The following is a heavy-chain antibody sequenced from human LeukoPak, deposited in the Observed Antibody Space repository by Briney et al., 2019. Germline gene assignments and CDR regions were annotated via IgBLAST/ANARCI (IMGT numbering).Heavy chain of an antibody. J-gene: IGHJ6*02. CDR2: ISGTGGGT. CDR3: AKGLQTNYYYYHAMDV. V-gene: IGHV3-23*01. Sequence: GGSLRLSCAASGFTFSGHAMAWVRQTPAGRLEWVSAISGTGGGTYYPDSVKGRFAISRDNSKNTLYLQVNSLRAEDTAVYYCAKGLQTNYYYYHAMDVWGQGTTVTVSS. D-gene: IGHD4-11*01. CDR1: GFTFSGHA.